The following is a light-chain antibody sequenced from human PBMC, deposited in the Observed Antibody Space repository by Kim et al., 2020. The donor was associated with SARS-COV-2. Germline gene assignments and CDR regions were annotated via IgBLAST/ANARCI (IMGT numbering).Light chain of an antibody. CDR2: EDN. J-gene: IGLJ3*02. CDR3: QSYDSSNQV. Sequence: NFMLTQPHSVSESPGKTVTISCTSSSGSIASNYVQWYQQRPGSAPTTVIYEDNQRPSGVSDRFSGSIDSSSNSASLTISGLKTEDEADYYCQSYDSSNQVFGGGTQLTVL. CDR1: SGSIASNY. V-gene: IGLV6-57*04.